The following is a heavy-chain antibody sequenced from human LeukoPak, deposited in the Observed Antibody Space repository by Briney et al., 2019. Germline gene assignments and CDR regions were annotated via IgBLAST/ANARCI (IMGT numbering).Heavy chain of an antibody. Sequence: SQTLSLTCTVSGGSISSGSYYWSWIRQPAGKGLEWIGRIYTSGSTNYNPSLKSRVTISVDTSKNQFSLKLSSVTAADTAVYYCARAPTIFGGGNWFDPWGQGTLVTVSS. D-gene: IGHD3-3*01. CDR2: IYTSGST. CDR1: GGSISSGSYY. CDR3: ARAPTIFGGGNWFDP. J-gene: IGHJ5*02. V-gene: IGHV4-61*02.